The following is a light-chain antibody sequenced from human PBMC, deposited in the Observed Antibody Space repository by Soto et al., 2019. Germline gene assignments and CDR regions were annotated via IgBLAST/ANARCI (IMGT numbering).Light chain of an antibody. CDR2: SAS. Sequence: DIQMTQSPSSLSASVGDRVTITCRASQDISVYLAWYQQKPGKVPKLLIYSASTLQSGVPSRFSGSGSGTDSSLTISSLQPEALATYYCQKFNTAPLTFGKGTRLEIK. J-gene: IGKJ5*01. V-gene: IGKV1-27*01. CDR3: QKFNTAPLT. CDR1: QDISVY.